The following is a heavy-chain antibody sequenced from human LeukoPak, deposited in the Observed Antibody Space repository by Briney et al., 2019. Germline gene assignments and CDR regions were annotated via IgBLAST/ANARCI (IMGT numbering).Heavy chain of an antibody. Sequence: GGSLRLSCAASGFTFSTYAMSWVRQAPGKGLGWVSTLSGSGGTTYYANSVKGRFTISRDNSKNTLYLQMNSLRAEDTAIYYCARGGGYGMDVWGQGTTVTVSS. J-gene: IGHJ6*02. D-gene: IGHD3-16*01. CDR3: ARGGGYGMDV. CDR2: LSGSGGTT. V-gene: IGHV3-23*01. CDR1: GFTFSTYA.